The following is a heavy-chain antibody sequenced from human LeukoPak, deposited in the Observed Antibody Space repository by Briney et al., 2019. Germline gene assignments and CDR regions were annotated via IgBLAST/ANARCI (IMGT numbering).Heavy chain of an antibody. CDR1: GFTFSDYW. J-gene: IGHJ4*02. V-gene: IGHV3-7*03. CDR3: AKDLIAAAGTFIFDY. D-gene: IGHD6-13*01. CDR2: IAQDGGEK. Sequence: GGSLRLSCAASGFTFSDYWMAWVRQAPGKGLEWVANIAQDGGEKNSVESVKGRFTISRDNAKNSLYLQMNSLRAEDTALYYCAKDLIAAAGTFIFDYWGQGTLVTVSS.